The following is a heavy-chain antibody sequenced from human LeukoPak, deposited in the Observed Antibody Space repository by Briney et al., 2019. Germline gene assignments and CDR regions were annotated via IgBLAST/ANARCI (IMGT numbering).Heavy chain of an antibody. CDR1: GYTFTSYG. D-gene: IGHD2-15*01. J-gene: IGHJ5*02. Sequence: ASVKVSCKASGYTFTSYGISWVRQAPGQGLEWMGWISAYNGNTNYAQKLQSRVTMTTDTSTSTAYMELRSLRSDDTAVYYCARDSRYCSGGSCYPNWFDPWGQGTLVTVSS. CDR3: ARDSRYCSGGSCYPNWFDP. CDR2: ISAYNGNT. V-gene: IGHV1-18*04.